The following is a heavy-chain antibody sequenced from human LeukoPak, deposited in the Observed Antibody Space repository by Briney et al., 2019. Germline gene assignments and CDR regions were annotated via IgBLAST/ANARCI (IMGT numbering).Heavy chain of an antibody. CDR3: AKRLIGNSGLYNFDY. J-gene: IGHJ4*02. D-gene: IGHD4-23*01. Sequence: GGSLRLSCAASGFTFSKYAMTWVRQAPGKGLEVVSSITGTTGGTYYADSVKGRFTISRDNSKNTLYLQMNSLGAEDTAIYYCAKRLIGNSGLYNFDYWGQGALVTVSS. CDR2: ITGTTGGT. V-gene: IGHV3-23*01. CDR1: GFTFSKYA.